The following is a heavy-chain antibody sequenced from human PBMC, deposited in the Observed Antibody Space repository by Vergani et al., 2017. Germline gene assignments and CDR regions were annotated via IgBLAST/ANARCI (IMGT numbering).Heavy chain of an antibody. CDR1: GGSISSYY. J-gene: IGHJ2*01. V-gene: IGHV4-59*01. D-gene: IGHD3-22*01. Sequence: QVQLQESGPGLVKPSQTLSLTCTVSGGSISSYYWSWIRQPPGKGLEWIGYIYYRGSTNYNPSLKSRVTISVDTSKNQFSLKLSSMTAADTAVYYCARDGAHYYDSSVSLGRYFDLWGRGTLVTVSS. CDR3: ARDGAHYYDSSVSLGRYFDL. CDR2: IYYRGST.